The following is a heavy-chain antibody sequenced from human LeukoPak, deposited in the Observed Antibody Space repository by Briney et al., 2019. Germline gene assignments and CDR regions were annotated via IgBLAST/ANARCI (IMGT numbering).Heavy chain of an antibody. CDR2: ISSSGGDT. J-gene: IGHJ4*02. CDR1: GFTFSSYA. V-gene: IGHV3-23*01. Sequence: PGGSLRISCAASGFTFSSYAMSWVRQAPGKGLEWVSFISSSGGDTDYADSVKGRFTISRDNSKNTLYLQMNSLRAEDTAVYYCAKDRKQPYWGQGTLVTVSS. CDR3: AKDRKQPY.